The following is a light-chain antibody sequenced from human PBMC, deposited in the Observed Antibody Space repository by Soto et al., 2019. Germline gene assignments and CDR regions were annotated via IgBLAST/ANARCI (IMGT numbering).Light chain of an antibody. CDR1: QSVSSY. V-gene: IGKV3-11*01. CDR3: QQRSNWPPIT. CDR2: DAS. J-gene: IGKJ5*01. Sequence: EIVLTQSPATLSLSPGERATLSCRASQSVSSYLVWYQQKPGQAPRLLIYDASNRATGIPDRFSGSGSGTDFTLTISSLEPEDFAVYYCQQRSNWPPITFGQGTRLEIK.